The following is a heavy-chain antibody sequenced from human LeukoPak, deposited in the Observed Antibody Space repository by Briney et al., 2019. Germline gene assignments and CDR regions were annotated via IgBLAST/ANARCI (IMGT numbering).Heavy chain of an antibody. CDR2: IKQDGSEK. V-gene: IGHV3-7*01. J-gene: IGHJ4*02. D-gene: IGHD6-13*01. Sequence: GGSLRLSCAASGFTFSTYWMSWVRQAPGKGLEWVANIKQDGSEKYYVDSVKGRSTISRDNAKNSLYLQMNSLRAEDTAMYYCARDSAGNDYWGQGTLVTVSS. CDR1: GFTFSTYW. CDR3: ARDSAGNDY.